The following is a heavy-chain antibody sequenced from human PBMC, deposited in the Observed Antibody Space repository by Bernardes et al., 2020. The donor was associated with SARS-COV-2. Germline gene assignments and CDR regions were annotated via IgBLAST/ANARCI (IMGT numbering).Heavy chain of an antibody. Sequence: SGPTLVKPTLTLTLTCTFSGFSLTTTGVAVAWIRQPPGKALEWLALIYWDDDKRYSPSLKNRLTIIKDTSKNQVVLTMTLMDPVETATYYCARSASSAWGTFDSWDQETLVTVAS. D-gene: IGHD7-27*01. V-gene: IGHV2-5*02. CDR1: GFSLTTTGVA. J-gene: IGHJ4*02. CDR2: IYWDDDK. CDR3: ARSASSAWGTFDS.